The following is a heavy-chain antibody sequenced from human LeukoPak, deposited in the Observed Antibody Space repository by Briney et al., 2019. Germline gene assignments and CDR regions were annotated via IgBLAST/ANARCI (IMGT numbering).Heavy chain of an antibody. CDR3: AGYGGNSRAAFDI. V-gene: IGHV4-59*08. J-gene: IGHJ3*02. CDR1: GGSISSYY. Sequence: SETLSLTCTVSGGSISSYYWSWIRQPPGKGLEWIGYIYYSGSTNYNPSLKSRVTISVDTSKNQFSLKLSSVTAADTAVYYCAGYGGNSRAAFDIWDQGTMVTVSS. D-gene: IGHD4-23*01. CDR2: IYYSGST.